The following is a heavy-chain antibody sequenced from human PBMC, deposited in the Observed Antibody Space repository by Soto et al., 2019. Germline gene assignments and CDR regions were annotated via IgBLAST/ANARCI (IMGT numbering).Heavy chain of an antibody. CDR1: GFTFSSYA. V-gene: IGHV3-23*01. D-gene: IGHD4-17*01. CDR2: VSGSGGST. Sequence: PGGSLRLSCAASGFTFSSYAMSWVRQAPGKGLEWVSVVSGSGGSTYYADSVKGRFTISRDNSKNTLYLQMNSLRAEDTAVYYCAKPGIADYVRGFIDNWGQGTLVTVSS. J-gene: IGHJ4*02. CDR3: AKPGIADYVRGFIDN.